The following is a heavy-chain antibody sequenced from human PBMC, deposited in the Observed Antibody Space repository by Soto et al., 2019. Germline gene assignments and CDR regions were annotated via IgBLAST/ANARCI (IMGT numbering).Heavy chain of an antibody. Sequence: PGGSLRLSCAASGFSFNNAWMNWVRQAPGKGLEWVGRIKSKTDGGATAYAAPVKGRFTLSRDDSKTTLFLQMNTLKTEDTGVYYCSTGRGVGWTRVFDSWGRGTLDTVSS. D-gene: IGHD6-19*01. CDR2: IKSKTDGGAT. J-gene: IGHJ4*02. CDR1: GFSFNNAW. V-gene: IGHV3-15*07. CDR3: STGRGVGWTRVFDS.